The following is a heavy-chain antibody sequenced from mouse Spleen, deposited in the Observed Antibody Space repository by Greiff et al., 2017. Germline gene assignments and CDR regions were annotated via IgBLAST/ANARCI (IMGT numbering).Heavy chain of an antibody. CDR2: IYPGSGNT. J-gene: IGHJ2*01. D-gene: IGHD2-3*01. V-gene: IGHV1-77*01. CDR3: ARGDGYFDY. CDR1: GYTFTDYY. Sequence: QVQLQQSGAELARPGASVKLSCKASGYTFTDYYINWVKQRTGQGLEWIGEIYPGSGNTYYNEKFKGKATLTADKSSSTAYMQLSSLISEDSAVYFCARGDGYFDYWGQGTTLTVSS.